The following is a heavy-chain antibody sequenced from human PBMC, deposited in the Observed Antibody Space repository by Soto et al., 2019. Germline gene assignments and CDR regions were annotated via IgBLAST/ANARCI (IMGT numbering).Heavy chain of an antibody. J-gene: IGHJ4*02. CDR3: ARGDIVVVVAATPIY. Sequence: PGGSLRLSCAASGFTFSSYAMHWVRQAPGKGLEWVAVISYDGSNKYYADSVKGRFTISRDNSKNTLYLQMNSLRAEDTAVYYCARGDIVVVVAATPIYSGQGTPVTVSS. CDR1: GFTFSSYA. D-gene: IGHD2-15*01. CDR2: ISYDGSNK. V-gene: IGHV3-30-3*01.